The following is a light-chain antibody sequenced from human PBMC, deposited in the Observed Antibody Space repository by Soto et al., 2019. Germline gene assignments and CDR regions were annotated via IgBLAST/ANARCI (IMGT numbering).Light chain of an antibody. J-gene: IGLJ1*01. V-gene: IGLV2-14*01. CDR1: SSDVGNYIF. Sequence: QSALTQPASVSGSPGQSITISCTGTSSDVGNYIFVSWYRQHPGKAPKLMIYGINNRPSGVSNRFSGSKSGNTASLTISGLQAEDEADYYCVSYTTSASDVFGTGTKLTVL. CDR2: GIN. CDR3: VSYTTSASDV.